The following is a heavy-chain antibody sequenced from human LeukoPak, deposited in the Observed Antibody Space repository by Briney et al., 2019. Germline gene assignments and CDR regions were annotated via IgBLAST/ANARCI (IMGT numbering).Heavy chain of an antibody. J-gene: IGHJ4*02. D-gene: IGHD3-10*01. CDR2: IYPADSDT. CDR3: ARQSRDGSKTRGYYFDH. V-gene: IGHV5-51*01. CDR1: GYXFTDYW. Sequence: GESLKISCQVSGYXFTDYWIGWVRQMPGKGLVSMGIIYPADSDTAYSPFFQGQVTISADKSISTVYLQWSSLKASDTAMYYCARQSRDGSKTRGYYFDHWGQGTLVTVSS.